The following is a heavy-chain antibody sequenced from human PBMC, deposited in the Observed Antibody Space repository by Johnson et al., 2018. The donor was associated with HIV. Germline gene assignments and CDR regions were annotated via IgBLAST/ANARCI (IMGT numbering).Heavy chain of an antibody. Sequence: VESGGGVVQPGRSLRLSCAASGFTFSSYGMHWVRQAPGKGLEWVAVIWYDGSNKYYADSVKGRFTTSRDNSKNTLNLQMNSLRAEDTAVYYCAKEQNRWEQLAYAFDIWGQGTMVTVSS. D-gene: IGHD6-6*01. V-gene: IGHV3-33*06. J-gene: IGHJ3*02. CDR3: AKEQNRWEQLAYAFDI. CDR1: GFTFSSYG. CDR2: IWYDGSNK.